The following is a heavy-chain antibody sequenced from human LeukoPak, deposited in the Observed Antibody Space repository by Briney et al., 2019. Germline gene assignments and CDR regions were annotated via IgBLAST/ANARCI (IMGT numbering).Heavy chain of an antibody. J-gene: IGHJ6*03. Sequence: GGSLRLSCATSGFTFSNFAMSWVRQVPGKGLEWVSIISGDGGATLTADSVKGRFSISRDNAKNSLYLQMNSLRAEDTAVYYCARDHTVGVVTYYYYYYMDVWGKGTTVTVSS. V-gene: IGHV3-23*01. CDR2: ISGDGGAT. D-gene: IGHD3-3*01. CDR1: GFTFSNFA. CDR3: ARDHTVGVVTYYYYYYMDV.